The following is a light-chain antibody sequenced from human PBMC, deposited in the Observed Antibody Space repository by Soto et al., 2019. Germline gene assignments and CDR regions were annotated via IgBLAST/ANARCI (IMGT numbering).Light chain of an antibody. CDR2: DAS. Sequence: DIQMTQSPSSLSASVGDRVTITCRASQSISTSLCWFQQKPGRAPKLLISDASTVQSGVPSRFSGSGFGTDFTLTLSSLQPEDFAAYYCLQTYTVPRTFGQGTNLDIK. J-gene: IGKJ2*01. CDR1: QSISTS. CDR3: LQTYTVPRT. V-gene: IGKV1-39*01.